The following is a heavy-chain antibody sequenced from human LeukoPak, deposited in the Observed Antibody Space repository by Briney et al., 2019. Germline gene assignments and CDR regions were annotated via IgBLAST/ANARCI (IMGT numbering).Heavy chain of an antibody. D-gene: IGHD5-12*01. J-gene: IGHJ6*04. V-gene: IGHV4-59*01. CDR1: GASINSYY. Sequence: SETLSLTCTVSGASINSYYWSWIRQPPGKGLEWIGYIYYSGSTNYNPSLKSRVTISVDTSKNQFSLKLSSVTATDTAVYYCARAGYSGSDFSVWGKGSTVTVSS. CDR2: IYYSGST. CDR3: ARAGYSGSDFSV.